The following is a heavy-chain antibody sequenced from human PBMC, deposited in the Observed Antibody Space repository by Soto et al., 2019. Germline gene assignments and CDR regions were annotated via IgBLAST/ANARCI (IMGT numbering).Heavy chain of an antibody. Sequence: SETLSLTCTVSGGSISSGDYYWSWIRQPPGKGLEWIGYIYYSGRTYYNPSLKSRVTISVDTSKNQFSLKLSSVTAADTAVYYWARGLAVANYDFWSGYHYYFDYWGQGTLVTVSS. D-gene: IGHD3-3*01. CDR2: IYYSGRT. CDR1: GGSISSGDYY. CDR3: ARGLAVANYDFWSGYHYYFDY. J-gene: IGHJ4*02. V-gene: IGHV4-30-4*01.